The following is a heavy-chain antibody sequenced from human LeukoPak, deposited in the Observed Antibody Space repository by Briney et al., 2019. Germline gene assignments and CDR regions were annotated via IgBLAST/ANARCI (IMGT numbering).Heavy chain of an antibody. CDR3: ARTRLRWSPYGMDV. J-gene: IGHJ6*02. CDR1: GFTFSSYG. V-gene: IGHV3-33*01. CDR2: IWYDGSNK. Sequence: GRSLRLSCAASGFTFSSYGMHWVRKAPAKGLDRVAVIWYDGSNKYYADSVKGRFTISRDNSKNTLYLQMNSLRAEDTAVYYCARTRLRWSPYGMDVWGQGTTVTVSS. D-gene: IGHD4-23*01.